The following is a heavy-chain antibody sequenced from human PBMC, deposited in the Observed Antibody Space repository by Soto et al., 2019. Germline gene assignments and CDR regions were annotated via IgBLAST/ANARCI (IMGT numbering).Heavy chain of an antibody. V-gene: IGHV3-30*18. D-gene: IGHD1-7*01. CDR2: ISYDGSNK. CDR3: AKDLWMELRLPGY. J-gene: IGHJ4*02. CDR1: GFTSSSYG. Sequence: PGGSLRLSCAASGFTSSSYGMHWVRQAPGKGLEWVAVISYDGSNKYYADSVKGRFTISRDNSKNTLYLQMNSLRAEDTAVYYCAKDLWMELRLPGYWGQGTLVTVSS.